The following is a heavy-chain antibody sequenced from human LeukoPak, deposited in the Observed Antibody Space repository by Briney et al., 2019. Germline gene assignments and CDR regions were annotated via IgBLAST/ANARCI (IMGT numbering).Heavy chain of an antibody. Sequence: PSETLSLTCAVYGGSFSGYYWSWIRQPPGKGLEWIGSIYHSGSTYYNPSLKSRVTISVDTSKNQFSLKLSSVTAADTAVYYCASTIAAAGVDYWGQGTLVTVSS. V-gene: IGHV4-34*01. J-gene: IGHJ4*02. CDR1: GGSFSGYY. CDR2: IYHSGST. CDR3: ASTIAAAGVDY. D-gene: IGHD6-13*01.